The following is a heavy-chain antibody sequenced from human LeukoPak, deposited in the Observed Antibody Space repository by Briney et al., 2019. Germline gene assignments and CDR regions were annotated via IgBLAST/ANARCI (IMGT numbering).Heavy chain of an antibody. V-gene: IGHV3-23*01. CDR3: AKQEEQWLVRGAFDY. CDR1: VFTFSGDA. D-gene: IGHD6-19*01. Sequence: GGSLRLSCAASVFTFSGDAMSWVRQAPGEGLEWVSAISVSGGSTYYADSLKGRFTISRDNSKNTLYLQMNSLRAEDTAVYYCAKQEEQWLVRGAFDYWGQGTLVTVSS. CDR2: ISVSGGST. J-gene: IGHJ4*02.